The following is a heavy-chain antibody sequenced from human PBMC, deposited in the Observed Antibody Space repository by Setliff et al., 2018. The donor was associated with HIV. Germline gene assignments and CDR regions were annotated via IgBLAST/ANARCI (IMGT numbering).Heavy chain of an antibody. CDR3: AKLDYYDYSGSWARKVAIDF. CDR1: GFTFSAYW. Sequence: GGSLRLSCAASGFTFSAYWMTWVRQVPGKVLEWVASIKQAGGEAHYVDSLKGRFTISRDNSNNTLSLQMSSLRAEDTALYYCAKLDYYDYSGSWARKVAIDFWGRGTMVTVSS. D-gene: IGHD3-22*01. J-gene: IGHJ3*01. CDR2: IKQAGGEA. V-gene: IGHV3-7*05.